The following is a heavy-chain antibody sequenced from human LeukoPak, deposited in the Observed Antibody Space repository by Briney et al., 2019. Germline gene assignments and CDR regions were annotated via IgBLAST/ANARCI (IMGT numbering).Heavy chain of an antibody. CDR3: ARDSPSESSGDSSGWYPSYYFDY. Sequence: SVKVSRKASGGTFSSYAISWVRQAPGQGLEWMGRIIPILGIANYAQKFQGRVTITADKSTSTAYMELSSLRSEDTAVYYCARDSPSESSGDSSGWYPSYYFDYWGQGTLVTVSS. D-gene: IGHD6-19*01. J-gene: IGHJ4*02. CDR2: IIPILGIA. CDR1: GGTFSSYA. V-gene: IGHV1-69*04.